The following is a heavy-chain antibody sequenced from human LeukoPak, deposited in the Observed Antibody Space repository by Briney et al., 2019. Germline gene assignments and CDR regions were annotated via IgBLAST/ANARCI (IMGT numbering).Heavy chain of an antibody. J-gene: IGHJ4*02. Sequence: GGSLRLSCAASGFTSSTYAIHWVRQAPGKGLEWVAVISKDGRNEYYADSVKGRFNISRDNFKNTIYLHMNSMRAEDTAVYYCARGGLYSSSSWYFDYWGQGTLVTVSS. CDR3: ARGGLYSSSSWYFDY. D-gene: IGHD6-6*01. V-gene: IGHV3-30*04. CDR1: GFTSSTYA. CDR2: ISKDGRNE.